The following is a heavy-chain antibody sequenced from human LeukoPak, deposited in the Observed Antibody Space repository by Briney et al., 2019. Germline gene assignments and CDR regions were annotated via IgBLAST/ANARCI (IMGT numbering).Heavy chain of an antibody. CDR1: GFIFSNSA. V-gene: IGHV3-30*18. D-gene: IGHD3-16*01. J-gene: IGHJ4*02. CDR2: ISYDGSNK. Sequence: PGGSLSLSCAASGFIFSNSAMHWVRQAPGKGLEWVAVISYDGSNKYYADSVKGRFTISRDNSKNTLYLQMNSLRAEDTAVYYCAKDTEECLVKGGGCFDYWGQGTLVTVSS. CDR3: AKDTEECLVKGGGCFDY.